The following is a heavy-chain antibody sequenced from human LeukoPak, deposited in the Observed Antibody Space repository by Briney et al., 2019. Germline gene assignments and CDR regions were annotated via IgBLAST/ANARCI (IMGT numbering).Heavy chain of an antibody. Sequence: GSSVKVSCKASGGTFSSYAISWVRQAPGQGLGWMGGIIPIFGTANYAQKFQGRVTITTDESTSTAYMELSSLRSEDTAVYYCARMRDSSSWQNYYYYYMDVWGKGTTVTVSS. CDR1: GGTFSSYA. J-gene: IGHJ6*03. CDR3: ARMRDSSSWQNYYYYYMDV. D-gene: IGHD6-13*01. CDR2: IIPIFGTA. V-gene: IGHV1-69*05.